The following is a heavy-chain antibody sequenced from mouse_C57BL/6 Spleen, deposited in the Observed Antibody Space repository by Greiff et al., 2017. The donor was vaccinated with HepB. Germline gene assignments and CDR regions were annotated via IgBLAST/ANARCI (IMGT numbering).Heavy chain of an antibody. CDR2: IYPGDGDT. D-gene: IGHD2-1*01. Sequence: QVQLQQSGAELVKPGASVKISCKASGYAFSSYWMNWVKQRPGKGLEWIGQIYPGDGDTNYNGKFKGKATLTADKSSSTAYMQLSSLTSEDSAVYFCARCGNYEGWYFDVWGTGTTVTVSS. CDR1: GYAFSSYW. V-gene: IGHV1-80*01. CDR3: ARCGNYEGWYFDV. J-gene: IGHJ1*03.